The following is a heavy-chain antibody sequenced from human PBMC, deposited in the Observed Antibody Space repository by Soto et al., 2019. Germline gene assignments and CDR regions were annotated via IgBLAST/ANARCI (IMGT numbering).Heavy chain of an antibody. D-gene: IGHD3-3*01. CDR2: ISYDGSNK. Sequence: QVQLVESGGGVVQPGRSLRLSGAASGFTFSSYAMHWVRQAPGKGLEWVAVISYDGSNKYYADSVKGRFTISRDNSKNTLYLQMNSLRAEDTAVYYCARGGENDFWSGYDAYWGQGTLVTVSS. CDR1: GFTFSSYA. J-gene: IGHJ4*02. V-gene: IGHV3-30-3*01. CDR3: ARGGENDFWSGYDAY.